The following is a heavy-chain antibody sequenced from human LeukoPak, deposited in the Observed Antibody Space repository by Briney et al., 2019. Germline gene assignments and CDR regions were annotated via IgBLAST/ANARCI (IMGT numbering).Heavy chain of an antibody. CDR2: IYYTGST. V-gene: IGHV4-59*08. Sequence: KSSETLSLTCTVSGDSISNYYWSWIRQPPGEGLEWIGYIYYTGSTSYNPSLKSRVTISVDTSKNQFSLGLSSVTAADTAVYYCARHWAAIGGNYPFDYWGQGTLVTVSS. CDR3: ARHWAAIGGNYPFDY. CDR1: GDSISNYY. D-gene: IGHD1-26*01. J-gene: IGHJ4*02.